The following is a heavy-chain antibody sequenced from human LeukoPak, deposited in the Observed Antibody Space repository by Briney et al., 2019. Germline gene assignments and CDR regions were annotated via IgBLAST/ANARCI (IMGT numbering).Heavy chain of an antibody. CDR1: GGSFSGYY. D-gene: IGHD3-3*01. CDR2: INHSGST. J-gene: IGHJ4*02. CDR3: ARAGRWSGSYFAY. Sequence: SEILSLTCAVYGGSFSGYYWSWIRRPPGKGLEWIGEINHSGSTNYNPSLKSRVTISVDTSKNQFSLKLSSVTAADTAVYYCARAGRWSGSYFAYWGQGTLVTVSS. V-gene: IGHV4-34*01.